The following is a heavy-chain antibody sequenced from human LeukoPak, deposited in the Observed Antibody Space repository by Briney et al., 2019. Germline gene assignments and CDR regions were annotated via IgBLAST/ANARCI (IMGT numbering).Heavy chain of an antibody. CDR3: ARTISMIRGVIRIRDFDS. D-gene: IGHD3-10*01. J-gene: IGHJ4*02. Sequence: SETLSLTCAVSGGSISSSNWWSWVRQPPGKGLEWIGSIYYSGTTHYNPSLKSRVTISIDTSKNEFSLNLRSMTAADTAVYYCARTISMIRGVIRIRDFDSWGQGTLVTVSS. CDR1: GGSISSSNW. V-gene: IGHV4-4*02. CDR2: IYYSGTT.